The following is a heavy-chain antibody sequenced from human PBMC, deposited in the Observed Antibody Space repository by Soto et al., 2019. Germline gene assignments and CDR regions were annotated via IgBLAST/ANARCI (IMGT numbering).Heavy chain of an antibody. CDR3: ARLQFTDWFDP. CDR1: GGSIYRSGYY. Sequence: PSETLSLTCTVSGGSIYRSGYYWGWIRQPPGRGLEWIGNIDYNGVTYSNPSLKSRVTISRDTSKNQFSLKLTSVTAADTAVYYCARLQFTDWFDPWGQGTLVTVSS. V-gene: IGHV4-39*01. D-gene: IGHD1-1*01. J-gene: IGHJ5*02. CDR2: IDYNGVT.